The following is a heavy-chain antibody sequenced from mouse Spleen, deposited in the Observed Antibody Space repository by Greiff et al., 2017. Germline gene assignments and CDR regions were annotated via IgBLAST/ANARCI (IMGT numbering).Heavy chain of an antibody. CDR3: ARRGGLTVVGAMDY. Sequence: VQLQQSGPELVKPGASVKISCKASGYTFTDYYMNWVKQSHGKSLEWIGDINPNNGGTSYNQKFKGKATLTVDKSSSTAYMELRSLTSEDSAVYYCARRGGLTVVGAMDYWGQGTSVTVSS. D-gene: IGHD1-1*01. CDR1: GYTFTDYY. CDR2: INPNNGGT. V-gene: IGHV1-26*01. J-gene: IGHJ4*01.